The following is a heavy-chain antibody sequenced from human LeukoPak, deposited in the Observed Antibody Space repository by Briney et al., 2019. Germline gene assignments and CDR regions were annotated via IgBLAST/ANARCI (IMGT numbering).Heavy chain of an antibody. CDR1: GYSISSGYY. D-gene: IGHD1-26*01. V-gene: IGHV4-38-2*02. CDR2: IYHSGST. Sequence: SETLSLTCTVSGYSISSGYYWGWIRQPPGKGLEWIGSIYHSGSTYYNPSLKSRVTISVDTSKNQFSLKLSSVTAADTAVYYCARVPYSGSYYIYWGQGTLVTVSS. J-gene: IGHJ4*02. CDR3: ARVPYSGSYYIY.